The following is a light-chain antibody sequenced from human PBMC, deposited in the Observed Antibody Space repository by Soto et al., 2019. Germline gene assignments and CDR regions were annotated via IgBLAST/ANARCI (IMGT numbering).Light chain of an antibody. V-gene: IGKV1-5*01. J-gene: IGKJ2*02. CDR3: QQYYSYPRT. CDR1: QNIRSR. Sequence: DFQMTQSPSTLSASVGDRVTITCRASQNIRSRLAWFQQKPGKAPKLLIYDASSLESGVPQRFSGSGSGTEFTLTISSLQSEDFATYYCQQYYSYPRTFGQGTKLEIK. CDR2: DAS.